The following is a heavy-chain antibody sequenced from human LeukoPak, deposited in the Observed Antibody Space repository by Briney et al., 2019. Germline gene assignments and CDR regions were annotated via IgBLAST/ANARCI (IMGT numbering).Heavy chain of an antibody. CDR1: GFAFSSYA. Sequence: GGSLRLSCAASGFAFSSYAMSWVRQTPGKGLEWVSTISGSGGSTFYADSVKGRFTISRDNSKNTLYLQISSLRAEDTAIYYCAKDHYGDYFFDNWGQGTLVTVSS. J-gene: IGHJ4*02. V-gene: IGHV3-23*01. CDR3: AKDHYGDYFFDN. CDR2: ISGSGGST. D-gene: IGHD4-17*01.